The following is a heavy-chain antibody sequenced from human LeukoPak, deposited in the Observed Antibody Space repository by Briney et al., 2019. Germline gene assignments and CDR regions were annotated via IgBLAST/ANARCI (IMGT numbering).Heavy chain of an antibody. CDR3: ARVSRGAARPKGFYYYYYMDV. CDR1: GFTVSSNY. CDR2: ISGSGGST. D-gene: IGHD6-6*01. Sequence: GGSLRLSCAASGFTVSSNYVSWVRQAPGKGLEWVSAISGSGGSTYYADSVKGRFTISRDNSKNTLYLQMNSLRAEDTAVYYCARVSRGAARPKGFYYYYYMDVWGKGTTVTVSS. J-gene: IGHJ6*03. V-gene: IGHV3-53*01.